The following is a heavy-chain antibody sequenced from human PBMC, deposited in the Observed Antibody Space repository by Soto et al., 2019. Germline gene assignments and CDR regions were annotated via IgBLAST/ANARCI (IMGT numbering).Heavy chain of an antibody. CDR2: ISYDGSNK. CDR1: GFTFSSYG. J-gene: IGHJ3*02. Sequence: GGSLRLSCAASGFTFSSYGMHWVRQAPGKGLEWVAVISYDGSNKYYADSVKGRFTISRDNSKNTLYLQMNSLRAEDTAVYYCARDDIGAPNAFDMWGQGTMVTVSS. D-gene: IGHD2-15*01. CDR3: ARDDIGAPNAFDM. V-gene: IGHV3-30*03.